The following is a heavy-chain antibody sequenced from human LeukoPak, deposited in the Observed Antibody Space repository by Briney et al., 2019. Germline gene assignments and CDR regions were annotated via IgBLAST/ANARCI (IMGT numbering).Heavy chain of an antibody. D-gene: IGHD5-12*01. V-gene: IGHV4-59*12. CDR2: IYYSGST. Sequence: SETLSLTCTVSGGSISSYYWSWIRQPPGKGLEWIGYIYYSGSTNYNPSLKSRVTISVDTSKNQFSLKLSSVTAADTAVYYCARDIVAAYYYGMDVWGQGTTVTVSS. J-gene: IGHJ6*02. CDR3: ARDIVAAYYYGMDV. CDR1: GGSISSYY.